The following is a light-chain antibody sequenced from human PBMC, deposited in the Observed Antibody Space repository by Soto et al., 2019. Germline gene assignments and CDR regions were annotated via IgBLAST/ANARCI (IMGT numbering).Light chain of an antibody. CDR1: QSLLESNGYNY. CDR3: QQSYSTPRT. Sequence: TQSPLSLPVTPGEPASISCRSSQSLLESNGYNYLAWYQQKPGKAPKLLIYAASSLQSGVPSRFSGSGSGTDFTLTISSLQPEDFATYYCQQSYSTPRTFGQGTKVDI. CDR2: AAS. V-gene: IGKV1-39*01. J-gene: IGKJ1*01.